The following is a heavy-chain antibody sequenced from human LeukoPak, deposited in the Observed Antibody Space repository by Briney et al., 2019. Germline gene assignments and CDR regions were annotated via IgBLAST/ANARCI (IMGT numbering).Heavy chain of an antibody. CDR3: VREASGGYFDY. D-gene: IGHD3-16*01. CDR1: GYTFSTYH. CDR2: ISPSSGNT. V-gene: IGHV1-46*01. Sequence: ASLKVSCKASGYTFSTYHMNWVRQAPGQGLEWMGTISPSSGNTNYAQSFRGRVTMTRDTSTSTVYMELTSLTSEDTAVYYCVREASGGYFDYWGQGTQVTVSS. J-gene: IGHJ4*02.